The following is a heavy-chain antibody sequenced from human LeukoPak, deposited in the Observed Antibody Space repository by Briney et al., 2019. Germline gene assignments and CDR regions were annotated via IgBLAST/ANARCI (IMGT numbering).Heavy chain of an antibody. V-gene: IGHV3-23*01. CDR1: GFTFNNYA. CDR2: ISGGTIST. D-gene: IGHD6-19*01. Sequence: GGSLRLSCAASGFTFNNYAMSRVRQAPGKGLEWVSGISGGTISTYYADSVKGRFTISRDNSKNTLYLQMNSLRAEDTAVYYCAKDLQQWLVYYFNYWGQGTLVTASS. J-gene: IGHJ4*02. CDR3: AKDLQQWLVYYFNY.